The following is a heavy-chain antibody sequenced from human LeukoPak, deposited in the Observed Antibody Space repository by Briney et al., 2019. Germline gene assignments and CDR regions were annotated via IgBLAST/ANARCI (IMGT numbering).Heavy chain of an antibody. CDR2: VSGGGGST. CDR1: GFTFSTYA. CDR3: AKRKDSGGYYFFDY. V-gene: IGHV3-23*01. J-gene: IGHJ4*02. Sequence: GGSLRLSCAASGFTFSTYAMTWVRQAPGKGLAWDSGVSGGGGSTYYADSVKGRFTISRDNSKNTLYLQMNSLRAEDTAVYYCAKRKDSGGYYFFDYWGQGTLVTVSS. D-gene: IGHD3-22*01.